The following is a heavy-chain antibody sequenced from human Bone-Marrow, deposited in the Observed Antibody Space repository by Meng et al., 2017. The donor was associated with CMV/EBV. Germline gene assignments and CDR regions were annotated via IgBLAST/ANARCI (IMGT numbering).Heavy chain of an antibody. J-gene: IGHJ6*02. CDR2: MNQDGSHK. Sequence: GESLKISCVASGFTSRTYWMSWVRQAPGKGLEWVANMNQDGSHKYYVDSVKGRFTISADNAKNSLYLQMNSLRAEDTAVYYCAREGGSYYGRYGMDVWGQGTTVT. CDR3: AREGGSYYGRYGMDV. D-gene: IGHD1-26*01. V-gene: IGHV3-7*01. CDR1: GFTSRTYW.